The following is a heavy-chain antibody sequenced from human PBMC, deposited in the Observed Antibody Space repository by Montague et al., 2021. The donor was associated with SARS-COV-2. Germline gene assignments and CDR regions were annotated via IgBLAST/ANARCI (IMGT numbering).Heavy chain of an antibody. CDR2: VNQSGDTT. CDR1: GGSLSNNY. J-gene: IGHJ4*02. V-gene: IGHV4-34*01. Sequence: SETLSLTCAVLGGSLSNNYWTWVRQPPGKGLEWIGEVNQSGDTTHYIPSLKGRVKISVDRSSNQMSLNLEAVTAEDTAVYYCARVALYCEGFDSWGPGILVAVSS. CDR3: ARVALYCEGFDS. D-gene: IGHD2-21*01.